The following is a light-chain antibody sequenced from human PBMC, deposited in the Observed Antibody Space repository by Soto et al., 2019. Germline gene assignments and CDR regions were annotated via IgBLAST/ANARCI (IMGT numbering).Light chain of an antibody. CDR3: QQRSNWPRT. Sequence: EIVLTQSPATLSLSPGERATLSCRASQSVSSYLAWYQQKPGQAPRLLIYDASNRATGIPARFSGSGSGTDFTLTISILEPEDSAVYYCQQRSNWPRTFRQGTKVEIK. CDR1: QSVSSY. V-gene: IGKV3-11*01. J-gene: IGKJ1*01. CDR2: DAS.